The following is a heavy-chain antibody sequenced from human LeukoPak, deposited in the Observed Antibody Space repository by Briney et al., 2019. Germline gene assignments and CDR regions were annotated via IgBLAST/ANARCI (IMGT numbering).Heavy chain of an antibody. Sequence: SETLSLTCTVSSGSISSYYWSWIRQPPGKGLEWIGYIYYSGSTNYNPSLKSRVTISVDTSKNQFSLQLSSVTAADTAVYYCARSEVATVVLGHDSVNYYYYGMDVWGQGTTVTVSS. CDR3: ARSEVATVVLGHDSVNYYYYGMDV. V-gene: IGHV4-59*01. D-gene: IGHD4-23*01. CDR1: SGSISSYY. J-gene: IGHJ6*02. CDR2: IYYSGST.